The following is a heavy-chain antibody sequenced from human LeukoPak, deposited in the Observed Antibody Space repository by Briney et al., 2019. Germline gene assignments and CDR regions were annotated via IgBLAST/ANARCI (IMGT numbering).Heavy chain of an antibody. V-gene: IGHV4-61*02. CDR2: IYTSGST. CDR1: GGSISSGSYY. CDR3: ARSYYYDSSGYYYGSEY. Sequence: SQTLSLTCTVSGGSISSGSYYWSWIRQPAGKGLEWIGRIYTSGSTNYDPSLKSRVTISVDTSKNQFSLKLSSVTAADTAVYYCARSYYYDSSGYYYGSEYWGQGTLVTVPS. J-gene: IGHJ4*02. D-gene: IGHD3-22*01.